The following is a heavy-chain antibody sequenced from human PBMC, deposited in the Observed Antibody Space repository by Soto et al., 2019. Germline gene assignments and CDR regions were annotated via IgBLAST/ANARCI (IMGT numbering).Heavy chain of an antibody. J-gene: IGHJ3*02. V-gene: IGHV3-21*01. D-gene: IGHD6-13*01. CDR3: ARDRAYSSSWSSSHDAFDI. CDR1: GFTFSSYS. CDR2: ISSSSSYI. Sequence: GGSLRLSCAASGFTFSSYSMNWVRQAPGKGLDWVSSISSSSSYIYYADSVKGRFTISRDNAKNSLYLQMNSLRAEDTAVYYCARDRAYSSSWSSSHDAFDIWGQGTMVTVSS.